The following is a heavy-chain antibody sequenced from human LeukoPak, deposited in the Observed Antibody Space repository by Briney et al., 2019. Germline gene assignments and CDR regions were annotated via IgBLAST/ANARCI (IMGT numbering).Heavy chain of an antibody. CDR1: GFTFSSYS. CDR3: ARVYCSSTSCYLPYYYYGMDV. Sequence: GGSLRLSCAASGFTFSSYSMTWVRQAPGKGLEWVSYISSSSSTIYYADSVKGRFTISRDNAKNSLYLQMNSLRDEDTAVYYCARVYCSSTSCYLPYYYYGMDVWGQGTTVTVSS. V-gene: IGHV3-48*02. CDR2: ISSSSSTI. D-gene: IGHD2-2*01. J-gene: IGHJ6*02.